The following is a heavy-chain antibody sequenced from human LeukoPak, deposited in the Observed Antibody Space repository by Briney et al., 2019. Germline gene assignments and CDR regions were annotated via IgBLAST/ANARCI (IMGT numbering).Heavy chain of an antibody. CDR3: ARRLQWLVRGYFDY. D-gene: IGHD6-19*01. Sequence: IPSETLSLTCTVSGGSISSSSYYWGWIRQPPGKGLEWIGSIYYSGSTYYNPSLKSRVTISVDTSKNQFSLKLSSVTAADTAVYYCARRLQWLVRGYFDYWGQGTLVTVSS. J-gene: IGHJ4*02. CDR1: GGSISSSSYY. V-gene: IGHV4-39*01. CDR2: IYYSGST.